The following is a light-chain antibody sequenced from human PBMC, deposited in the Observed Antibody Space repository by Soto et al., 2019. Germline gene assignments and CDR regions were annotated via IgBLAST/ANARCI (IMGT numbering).Light chain of an antibody. CDR2: AAS. J-gene: IGKJ4*01. Sequence: DIQMTQSPPSLSASVEDRVTITCRASQGIRNYLAWYQQKPGKVPRLLIYAASTLQSGVPSRFSGNGSGTDFTITISSLQPEHVATYYCQKYNSAPSFGGGTKVEIK. CDR1: QGIRNY. V-gene: IGKV1-27*01. CDR3: QKYNSAPS.